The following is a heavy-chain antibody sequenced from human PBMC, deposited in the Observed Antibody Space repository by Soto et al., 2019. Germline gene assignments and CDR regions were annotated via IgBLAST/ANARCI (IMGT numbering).Heavy chain of an antibody. CDR3: ARDGGLEDYICGSAIAFDI. J-gene: IGHJ3*02. Sequence: EVQLVESGGGLVKPGGSLRLSCAASGFTFSSYSMNWVRQAPGKGLEWVSSISSSSSYIYYADSVKGRVTISRDNAKNYLYPQMNNRRAEDTAVYYCARDGGLEDYICGSAIAFDIWGQGTMVTVSS. V-gene: IGHV3-21*06. CDR2: ISSSSSYI. D-gene: IGHD3-16*01. CDR1: GFTFSSYS.